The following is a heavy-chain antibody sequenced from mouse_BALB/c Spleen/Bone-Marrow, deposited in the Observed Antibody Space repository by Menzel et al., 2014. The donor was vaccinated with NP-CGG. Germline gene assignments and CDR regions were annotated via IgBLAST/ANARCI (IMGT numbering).Heavy chain of an antibody. D-gene: IGHD2-2*01. CDR1: GYTFSNYW. Sequence: VQLQQSGAELMKPGASVKISCKATGYTFSNYWIEWIKQRPGYGLEWIGEILPGGGSTKYNEKFKDKATFTADTSSKTAYMQLSSLTSEDSAAYYCARSGYGYYAMDYWGQGTSVTVSS. V-gene: IGHV1-9*01. CDR2: ILPGGGST. CDR3: ARSGYGYYAMDY. J-gene: IGHJ4*01.